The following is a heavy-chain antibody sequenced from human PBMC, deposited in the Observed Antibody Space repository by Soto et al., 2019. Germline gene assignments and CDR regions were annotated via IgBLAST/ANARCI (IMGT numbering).Heavy chain of an antibody. CDR1: GFTFSSYA. Sequence: GGSLRLSCAASGFTFSSYAMSWVRQAPGKGLEWVSAISGSGGSTYYADSVKGRFTISRDNSKNTLYLQMNSLRAEDTAVYYCAKDLTHYYYYGMDVWGQGTPVTVSS. V-gene: IGHV3-23*01. CDR2: ISGSGGST. J-gene: IGHJ6*02. CDR3: AKDLTHYYYYGMDV.